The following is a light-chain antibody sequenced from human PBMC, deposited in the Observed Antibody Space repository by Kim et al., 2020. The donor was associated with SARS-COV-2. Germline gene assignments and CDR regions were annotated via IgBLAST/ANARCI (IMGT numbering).Light chain of an antibody. Sequence: GQSITTSCTGTSSDVGAYKYVSWYQQHPGKATKLMIYDVSNRPSGVSNRFSGSKSGNTASLTISGLQAEDEADYYCSSYTSSNTRGFGGGTQRTVL. CDR2: DVS. CDR3: SSYTSSNTRG. CDR1: SSDVGAYKY. V-gene: IGLV2-14*03. J-gene: IGLJ2*01.